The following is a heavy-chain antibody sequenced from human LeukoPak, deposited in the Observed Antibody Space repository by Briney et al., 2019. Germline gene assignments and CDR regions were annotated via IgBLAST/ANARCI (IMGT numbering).Heavy chain of an antibody. Sequence: GGSLRLSCAASGFTFSSYSMNWVRQAPGKGLEWVSYISSSSSTIYYADPVKGRFTISRDNVKNSLYLQMNSLRAEDTAVYYCARELKSYPYYFDYWGQGTLVTVSS. J-gene: IGHJ4*02. CDR3: ARELKSYPYYFDY. CDR2: ISSSSSTI. V-gene: IGHV3-48*04. D-gene: IGHD5-18*01. CDR1: GFTFSSYS.